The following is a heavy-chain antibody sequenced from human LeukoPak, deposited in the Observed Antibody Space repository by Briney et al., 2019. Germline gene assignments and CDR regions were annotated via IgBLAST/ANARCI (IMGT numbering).Heavy chain of an antibody. D-gene: IGHD6-19*01. J-gene: IGHJ5*02. Sequence: PSETLSLTCTVSGYSISSGYYWGWIRQPPGKGLEWIGSIYHSGSTYYNPSLKSRVTISVDTSKNQFSLKLSSVTAADTAVYYCARDLTGASAGHWFDPWGQGTLVAVSS. CDR2: IYHSGST. CDR1: GYSISSGYY. V-gene: IGHV4-38-2*02. CDR3: ARDLTGASAGHWFDP.